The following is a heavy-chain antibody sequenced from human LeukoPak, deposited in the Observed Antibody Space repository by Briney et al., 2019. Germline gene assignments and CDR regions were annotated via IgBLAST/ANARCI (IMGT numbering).Heavy chain of an antibody. V-gene: IGHV4-38-2*02. Sequence: PSETLSLTCAVSGYSISSGYYWGWIRQPPGKGLEWIGSVYHSGSTYYNLSLKSRVTISVDTSKNQFSLKLSSVTAADTAVYYCARDRLERYFDWSYWYFDLWGRGTLVTVSS. CDR2: VYHSGST. J-gene: IGHJ2*01. CDR1: GYSISSGYY. CDR3: ARDRLERYFDWSYWYFDL. D-gene: IGHD3-9*01.